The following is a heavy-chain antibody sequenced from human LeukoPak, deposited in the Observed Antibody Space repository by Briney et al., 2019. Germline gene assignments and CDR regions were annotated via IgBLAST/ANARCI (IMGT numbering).Heavy chain of an antibody. D-gene: IGHD3-22*01. J-gene: IGHJ4*02. CDR2: IYSGGNT. V-gene: IGHV3-53*01. CDR3: AVYSSLDY. CDR1: GFTFSSYC. Sequence: GGSLRLSCAASGFTFSSYCINWVRQAPGKGLEWVSLIYSGGNTYYADSVRGRFSISRDNSKNTLYLQMNSLRAEDTAIYYCAVYSSLDYWSQGTLVTVSS.